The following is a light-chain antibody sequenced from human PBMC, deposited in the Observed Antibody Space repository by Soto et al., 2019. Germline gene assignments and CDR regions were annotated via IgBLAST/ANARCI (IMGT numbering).Light chain of an antibody. CDR1: QSVSSSY. V-gene: IGKV3-20*01. J-gene: IGKJ2*01. CDR2: DAS. CDR3: QQYGSLYT. Sequence: EIVLTQSPGTLSLSPGERATLSCRASQSVSSSYLAWYQQKPAQAPRLLTYDASSRATGIPDKFSGSGSGTDLTRTISRLETEDFAVYYCQQYGSLYTFGQGTKVEIK.